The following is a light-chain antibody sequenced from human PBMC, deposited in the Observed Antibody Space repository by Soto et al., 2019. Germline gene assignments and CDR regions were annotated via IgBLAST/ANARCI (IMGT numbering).Light chain of an antibody. CDR2: AAS. J-gene: IGKJ4*01. Sequence: DIQMTQSPSSLSVSVGDRITITCRASQSIATYLNWYQQRPGKVPKVLIYAASNLESGVPSRFSGSASGTDFTLTISNLQLEDFATYYCQQSYSNPFTFGGGTKVDLK. CDR1: QSIATY. V-gene: IGKV1-39*01. CDR3: QQSYSNPFT.